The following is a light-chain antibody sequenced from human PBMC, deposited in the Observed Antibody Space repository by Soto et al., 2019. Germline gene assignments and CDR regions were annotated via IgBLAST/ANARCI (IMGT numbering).Light chain of an antibody. CDR3: TSWTTSTTMI. Sequence: QSALTQPASVSGSPGQSITISCTGTRSDIGAYNFVSWYQQHPGEVPKLILYDVNVRPSGVSNRCSGSKSGNTAALTISGLQSEDETDYYCTSWTTSTTMIFGGGTQLTVL. CDR1: RSDIGAYNF. J-gene: IGLJ2*01. CDR2: DVN. V-gene: IGLV2-14*03.